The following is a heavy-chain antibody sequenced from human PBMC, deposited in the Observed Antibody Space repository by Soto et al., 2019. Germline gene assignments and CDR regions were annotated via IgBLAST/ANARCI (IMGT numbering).Heavy chain of an antibody. D-gene: IGHD3-9*01. V-gene: IGHV3-43*01. J-gene: IGHJ4*02. CDR2: ISWDGRST. Sequence: GGSLRLSCAASGFTFDDHTMYWVRQAPGKGLEWVSLISWDGRSTYYADSVKGRFTISRDNSKNSLYLQMNSLRTEDTALYYCAKSYDILIGYLDYWGQGAQVTVSS. CDR1: GFTFDDHT. CDR3: AKSYDILIGYLDY.